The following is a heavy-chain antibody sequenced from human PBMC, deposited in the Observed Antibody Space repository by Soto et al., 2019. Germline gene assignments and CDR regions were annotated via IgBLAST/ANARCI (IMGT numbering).Heavy chain of an antibody. CDR2: ISYDGSDK. J-gene: IGHJ4*02. D-gene: IGHD3-3*01. CDR1: GFTFSNYA. V-gene: IGHV3-30-3*01. Sequence: QVQLVESGGGVVQPGRSLRLSCVVSGFTFSNYAMHWVRQAPGKGLEWVAVISYDGSDKYYTDSVKGRFTFSRDNSKNTLYLEMNSLRAEDTAGDYCARNRGSGFYYFGYWGPGTLVTVSS. CDR3: ARNRGSGFYYFGY.